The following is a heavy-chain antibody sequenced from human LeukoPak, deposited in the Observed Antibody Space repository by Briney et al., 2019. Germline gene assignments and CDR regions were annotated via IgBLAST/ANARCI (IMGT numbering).Heavy chain of an antibody. CDR3: ATDPVGYCSSDSCYSVDY. CDR2: LDPEDGET. J-gene: IGHJ4*02. V-gene: IGHV1-24*01. Sequence: GASVKVSCKVSGYTLTELSMHWVRQAPGKGLEWMGGLDPEDGETIYAQKFQGRVTMTEDTSTDTAYLELSSLRSEDTAVYYCATDPVGYCSSDSCYSVDYWGQGTLVTVSS. CDR1: GYTLTELS. D-gene: IGHD2-15*01.